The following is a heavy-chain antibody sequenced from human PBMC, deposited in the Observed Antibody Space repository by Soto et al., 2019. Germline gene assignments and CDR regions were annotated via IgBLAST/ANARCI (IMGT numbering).Heavy chain of an antibody. CDR1: GGSISSSSYY. D-gene: IGHD5-12*01. J-gene: IGHJ5*02. V-gene: IGHV4-39*01. CDR3: ARHAGMATIGLDP. CDR2: IYYSGST. Sequence: KSSEILSLTCTVSGGSISSSSYYWGWIRQPPGKGLEWIGSIYYSGSTYYNPSLKSRVTISVDTSKNQFSLKLSSVTAADTAVYYCARHAGMATIGLDPWGQGTLVTVSS.